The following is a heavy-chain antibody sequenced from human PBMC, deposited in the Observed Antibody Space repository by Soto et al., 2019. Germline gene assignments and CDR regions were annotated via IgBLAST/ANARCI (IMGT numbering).Heavy chain of an antibody. J-gene: IGHJ4*02. D-gene: IGHD5-12*01. V-gene: IGHV3-74*01. Sequence: EVQLVESGGVSVQPGGSLRLSCAASGFSLSNYWMHWVRQAPGKGLVWVSRINIDGSTTTYADSVKGRFTISRDNAKNTLYLQMNSLRDEDTAVYYCVRIRRGDGYTFGCWGQGTLVTVSS. CDR3: VRIRRGDGYTFGC. CDR2: INIDGSTT. CDR1: GFSLSNYW.